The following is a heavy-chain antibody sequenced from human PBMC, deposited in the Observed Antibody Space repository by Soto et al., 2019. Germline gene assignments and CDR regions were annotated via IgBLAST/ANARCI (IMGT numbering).Heavy chain of an antibody. D-gene: IGHD3-22*01. Sequence: LRLSCAASGFTFRSYGLHWVRQAPGKGLEWVAVISYDGSNKYYADSVKGRFTISRDNAKNSLYLQMTSLRAEDTAVYYCARDVIPDSSGYYLAAFDIWGQGTMVTVSS. CDR1: GFTFRSYG. CDR3: ARDVIPDSSGYYLAAFDI. CDR2: ISYDGSNK. V-gene: IGHV3-30*03. J-gene: IGHJ3*02.